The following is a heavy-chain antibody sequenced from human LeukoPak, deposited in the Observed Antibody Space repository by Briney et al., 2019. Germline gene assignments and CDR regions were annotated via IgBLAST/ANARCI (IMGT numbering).Heavy chain of an antibody. D-gene: IGHD3-10*01. J-gene: IGHJ1*01. CDR2: IGYSGTT. CDR1: GASVSSDGFW. Sequence: SETLSLTCAVSGASVSSDGFWWNWVRQPPGKGLEWIGQIGYSGTTNYKPSLKSRLTISTDASNNHFSLGLTSVTPADTAVYYCARIGGVFHHWGQGTLVTVSS. CDR3: ARIGGVFHH. V-gene: IGHV4-61*03.